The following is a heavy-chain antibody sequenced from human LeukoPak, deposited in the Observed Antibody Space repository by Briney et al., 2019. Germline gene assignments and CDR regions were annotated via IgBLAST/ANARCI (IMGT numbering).Heavy chain of an antibody. V-gene: IGHV4-4*02. J-gene: IGHJ3*02. Sequence: SSETLSLTCAVSGGSISSSNWWSWVRQPPGKGLEWIGEIYHGGSTNYNPSLKSRVTISVDKSKNQFSLKLSSVTAADTAVYYCARERYTTQAFDIWGQGTMVTVSS. CDR2: IYHGGST. CDR1: GGSISSSNW. CDR3: ARERYTTQAFDI. D-gene: IGHD1-14*01.